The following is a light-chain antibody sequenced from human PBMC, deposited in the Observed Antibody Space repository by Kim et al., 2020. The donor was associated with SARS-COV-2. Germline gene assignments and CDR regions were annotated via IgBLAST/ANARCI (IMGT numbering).Light chain of an antibody. Sequence: EIVLTQSPVTLSLSPGERATLSCRASQSVSSNLAWYQQKPGQAPTLLIYDASYRATGIPARFSGSGSGTDFTLTISSLESEDFAIYYCQHRSNWPLTFGGGTKVDIK. CDR2: DAS. V-gene: IGKV3-11*01. CDR3: QHRSNWPLT. J-gene: IGKJ4*01. CDR1: QSVSSN.